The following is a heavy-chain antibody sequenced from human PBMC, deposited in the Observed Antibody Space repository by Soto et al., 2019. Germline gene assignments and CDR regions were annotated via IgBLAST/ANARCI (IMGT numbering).Heavy chain of an antibody. V-gene: IGHV3-30*03. CDR3: TIGGVFLGSHSTYRFDF. J-gene: IGHJ4*02. CDR1: GFTFSTYG. D-gene: IGHD1-1*01. CDR2: VSNEGSVT. Sequence: QVQLVESGGGVVQPGRSLRLSCAASGFTFSTYGMHWVRQAPGKGLEWVAVVSNEGSVTYYADSAKGRFTISRDNLKNSLALQLKRQSAEDTAGSCCTIGGVFLGSHSTYRFDFWGPGMRVTV.